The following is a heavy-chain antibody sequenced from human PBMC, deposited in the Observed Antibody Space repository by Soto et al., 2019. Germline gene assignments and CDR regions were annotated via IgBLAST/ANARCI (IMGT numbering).Heavy chain of an antibody. D-gene: IGHD3-10*01. J-gene: IGHJ4*02. CDR2: IYYSGST. CDR3: ARHIGYYGSGSYYNVQRVGSYFDY. V-gene: IGHV4-59*08. CDR1: GGSISSYY. Sequence: SETLSLTCTVSGGSISSYYWSWIRQPPGKGLEWIGYIYYSGSTNYNPSLKSRVTISVDTSKNQFSLKLSSVTAADTAVYYCARHIGYYGSGSYYNVQRVGSYFDYWGQGTLVTVSS.